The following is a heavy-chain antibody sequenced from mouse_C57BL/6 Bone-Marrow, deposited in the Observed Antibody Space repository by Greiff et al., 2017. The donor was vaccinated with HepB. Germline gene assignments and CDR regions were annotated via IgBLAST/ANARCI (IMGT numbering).Heavy chain of an antibody. Sequence: QVQLKQPGAELVKPGASVKLSCKASGYTFTSYWMHWVKQRPGQGLEWIGMIHPNSGSTNYNEKFKSKATLTVDKSSSTAYMQLSSLTSEDSAVYYCARRDGYCFDYWGQGTTLTVSS. CDR3: ARRDGYCFDY. V-gene: IGHV1-64*01. D-gene: IGHD2-3*01. CDR1: GYTFTSYW. J-gene: IGHJ2*01. CDR2: IHPNSGST.